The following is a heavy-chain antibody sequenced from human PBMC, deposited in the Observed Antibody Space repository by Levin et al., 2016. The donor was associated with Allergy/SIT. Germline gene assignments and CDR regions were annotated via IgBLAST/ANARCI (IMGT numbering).Heavy chain of an antibody. Sequence: GGSLRLSCAASGFTFSSYSMNWVRQAPGKGLEWVSYISSSSSTIYYADSVKGRFTISRDNAKNSLYLQMNSLRDEDTAVYYCARDTAYDFWSGYLRRAPLDYWGQGTLVTVSS. CDR2: ISSSSSTI. D-gene: IGHD3-3*01. CDR3: ARDTAYDFWSGYLRRAPLDY. CDR1: GFTFSSYS. J-gene: IGHJ4*02. V-gene: IGHV3-48*02.